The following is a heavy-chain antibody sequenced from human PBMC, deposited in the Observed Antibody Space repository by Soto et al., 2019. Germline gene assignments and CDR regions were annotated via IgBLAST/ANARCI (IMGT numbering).Heavy chain of an antibody. V-gene: IGHV1-2*02. CDR3: ARESYQVVPDGIDV. D-gene: IGHD2-2*01. J-gene: IGHJ6*02. CDR1: GYTFTGYY. Sequence: SSVKVSCKASGYTFTGYYVHWVREAPGQGLEWMGWINPETGGTSYAQKFQGRVTLSRDTSINTAYLELSRLRFDDAAVYFCARESYQVVPDGIDVPGQGSTVIVSS. CDR2: INPETGGT.